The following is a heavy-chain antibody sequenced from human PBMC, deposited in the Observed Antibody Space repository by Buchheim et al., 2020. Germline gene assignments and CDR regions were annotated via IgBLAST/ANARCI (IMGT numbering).Heavy chain of an antibody. CDR3: AGHGYRSSTSCYEPSGGYYGMDV. V-gene: IGHV5-51*01. D-gene: IGHD2-2*03. J-gene: IGHJ6*02. CDR1: GYSFTSYW. Sequence: EVQLVQSGAEVKKPGESLKISCKGSGYSFTSYWIGWVRQMPGKGLEWMGIIYPGDSDTRYSPSFQGQVTISADKSISTAYLQWSSLKASDTAMYYCAGHGYRSSTSCYEPSGGYYGMDVWGQGTT. CDR2: IYPGDSDT.